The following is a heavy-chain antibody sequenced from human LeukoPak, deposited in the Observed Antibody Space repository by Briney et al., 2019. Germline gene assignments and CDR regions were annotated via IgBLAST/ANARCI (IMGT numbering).Heavy chain of an antibody. Sequence: PGASVKVSCKTSGYSFTNFGITWVRQAPGKGLEWMGWITGDSETTEYAQRFQGRISMTADTFTSTAYMELGSLTSDDTAVYYSARVVVAVFGVMVHSNYFDSWGQGTLITVSS. CDR1: GYSFTNFG. D-gene: IGHD3-3*01. CDR2: ITGDSETT. CDR3: ARVVVAVFGVMVHSNYFDS. V-gene: IGHV1-18*01. J-gene: IGHJ4*02.